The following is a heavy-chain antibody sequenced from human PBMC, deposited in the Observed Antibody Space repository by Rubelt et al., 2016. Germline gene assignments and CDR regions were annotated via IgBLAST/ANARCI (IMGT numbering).Heavy chain of an antibody. D-gene: IGHD3-10*01. CDR1: GDSLNSYY. V-gene: IGHV4-59*13. Sequence: QVQLQESGPGLVKASETLSLTCAVSGDSLNSYYYCWVRQPPGKGLEWIGYIYYSVSTDYNPSLKSRVTISVDTSKNQFSLNPGLVPAAETAVYYCARAFLYGSGPYYYYTMDVWGQGTTVTVSS. CDR3: ARAFLYGSGPYYYYTMDV. CDR2: IYYSVST. J-gene: IGHJ6*02.